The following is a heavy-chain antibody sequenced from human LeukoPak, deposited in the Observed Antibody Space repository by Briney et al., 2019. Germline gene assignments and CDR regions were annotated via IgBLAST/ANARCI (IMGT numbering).Heavy chain of an antibody. CDR1: GFTFDDYG. D-gene: IGHD3-22*01. CDR3: AKWGGIVVVIHPKTAFDF. Sequence: GGSLRLSCAASGFTFDDYGMSWVRQAPGKGLEWVSGINSNGGKAGYADSVKGRFTISRDNVKNSLSLQMNSLRADDTAVYYCAKWGGIVVVIHPKTAFDFWGQGTMVTVSS. J-gene: IGHJ3*01. V-gene: IGHV3-20*04. CDR2: INSNGGKA.